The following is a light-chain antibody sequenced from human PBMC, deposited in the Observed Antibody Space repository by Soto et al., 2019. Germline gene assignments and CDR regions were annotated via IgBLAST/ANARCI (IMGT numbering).Light chain of an antibody. J-gene: IGLJ2*01. CDR3: QTLGAGVQLV. V-gene: IGLV4-69*01. Sequence: QLVLTQSPSASASLGASVKLTCTLSSGHVTNAIAWPKQQPEKGPRYLMKLNYDGSHMKADGIPDRFSGSSSGAERYLTISGLQSEDEAEYFCQTLGAGVQLVFGGGTKLTVL. CDR1: SGHVTNA. CDR2: LNYDGSH.